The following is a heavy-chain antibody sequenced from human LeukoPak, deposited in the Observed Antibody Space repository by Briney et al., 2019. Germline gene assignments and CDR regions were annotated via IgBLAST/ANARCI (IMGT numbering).Heavy chain of an antibody. D-gene: IGHD2-21*01. CDR2: ISYDGSNK. V-gene: IGHV3-30*18. J-gene: IGHJ4*02. CDR1: GFTFSSYG. CDR3: AKAHCGGPKCGVDY. Sequence: PGRSLRLSCAASGFTFSSYGMHWVRQAPGKGLEWVAVISYDGSNKYYADSVKGRFTIPRDNSKNTLYLQMNSLRAEDTAVYYCAKAHCGGPKCGVDYWGQGTLVTVSS.